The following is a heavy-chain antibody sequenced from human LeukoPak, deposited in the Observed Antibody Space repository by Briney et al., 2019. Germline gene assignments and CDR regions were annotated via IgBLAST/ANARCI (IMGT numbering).Heavy chain of an antibody. J-gene: IGHJ4*02. CDR3: TTEGYYDSSGYYYGFDY. V-gene: IGHV3-15*01. Sequence: PGRSVRLFCAASGFTFSSYSMSWVRQAPGKGLEWVGRIKSKVDGRTTDYTAHVKGRFTISSTDSKNTLYLQMNSLKTEDTAVYSCTTEGYYDSSGYYYGFDYWGQGTLVTVSS. CDR1: GFTFSSYS. CDR2: IKSKVDGRTT. D-gene: IGHD3-22*01.